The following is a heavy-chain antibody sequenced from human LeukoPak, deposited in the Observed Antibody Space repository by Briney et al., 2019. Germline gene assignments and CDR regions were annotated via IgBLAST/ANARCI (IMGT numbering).Heavy chain of an antibody. D-gene: IGHD2-2*02. V-gene: IGHV1-18*01. Sequence: ASVTVSFKASGYTFANFGITWVRQAPGQGLEWRGWISVYNGNTNYAQNLQGRGTLTTDTSTNTAYMELRSLRSDDTALYYCARTCSSSSCYMVHWGQGTLVTVSS. CDR1: GYTFANFG. J-gene: IGHJ4*02. CDR3: ARTCSSSSCYMVH. CDR2: ISVYNGNT.